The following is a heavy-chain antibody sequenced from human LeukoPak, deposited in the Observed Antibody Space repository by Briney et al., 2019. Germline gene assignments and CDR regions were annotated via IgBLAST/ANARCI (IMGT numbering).Heavy chain of an antibody. V-gene: IGHV4-39*07. CDR1: GGSIGSSSYY. D-gene: IGHD5-18*01. Sequence: PSETLSLTCTVSGGSIGSSSYYWGWIRQPPGKGLECIGSMYYSGSTNYNPSLKSRVTISVDTSKNQFSLKLSSVTAADTAVYYCARERYSYGYPFDYWGQGTLVTVSS. J-gene: IGHJ4*02. CDR3: ARERYSYGYPFDY. CDR2: MYYSGST.